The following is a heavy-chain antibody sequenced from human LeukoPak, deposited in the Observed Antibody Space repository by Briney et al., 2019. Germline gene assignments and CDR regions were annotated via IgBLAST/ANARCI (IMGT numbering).Heavy chain of an antibody. Sequence: PGGSLRLSCAASGFTLSDYYMNWIRQAPGKGLEWVSYISSSGATIYYADSVKGRFTVSRDNAKNSLYLQMNSLRAEDTAVYYCARAGVRTGTFDYWGQGSLVTVSS. CDR2: ISSSGATI. CDR3: ARAGVRTGTFDY. CDR1: GFTLSDYY. J-gene: IGHJ4*02. D-gene: IGHD1-7*01. V-gene: IGHV3-11*01.